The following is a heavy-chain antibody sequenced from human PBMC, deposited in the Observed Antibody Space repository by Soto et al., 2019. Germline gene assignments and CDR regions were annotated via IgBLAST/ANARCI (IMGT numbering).Heavy chain of an antibody. V-gene: IGHV3-21*01. CDR3: ARDPPDDPTASHQKNDDY. CDR1: GFTFSSYS. D-gene: IGHD4-17*01. Sequence: GGSLRLSCAASGFTFSSYSMNWVRQAPGKGLEWVSSISSSSSYIYYADSVKGRFTISRDNAKNSLYLQMNSLRAEDTAVYYCARDPPDDPTASHQKNDDYWGQGTLVTVSS. J-gene: IGHJ4*02. CDR2: ISSSSSYI.